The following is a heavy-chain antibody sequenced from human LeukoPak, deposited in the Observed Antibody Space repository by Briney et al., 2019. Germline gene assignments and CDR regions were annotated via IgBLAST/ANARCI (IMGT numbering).Heavy chain of an antibody. V-gene: IGHV3-74*01. CDR3: TRERPIDY. CDR1: GFSLSSYW. CDR2: TNTDGSST. Sequence: GGALRLSCAASGFSLSSYWMHWVRQAPGKGLGCVSRTNTDGSSTSYAYSVKGRYTISRDNAANTLYLQINSLRAEATAVYYCTRERPIDYWRQGHLVTVSA. J-gene: IGHJ4*02.